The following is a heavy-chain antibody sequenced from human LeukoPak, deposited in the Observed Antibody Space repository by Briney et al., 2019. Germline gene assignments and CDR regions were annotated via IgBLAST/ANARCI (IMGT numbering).Heavy chain of an antibody. Sequence: SETLSLTCTVPGGSISSGDYYWSWIRQPPGKGLEWIGSIYYTGSTYYNPSLRSRVTISVDTSKNQCSLRLSSVTAADTAVYYCARGLNYDSSGFYFDYWGQGTLVTVSS. CDR2: IYYTGST. J-gene: IGHJ4*02. D-gene: IGHD3-22*01. CDR3: ARGLNYDSSGFYFDY. V-gene: IGHV4-39*07. CDR1: GGSISSGDYY.